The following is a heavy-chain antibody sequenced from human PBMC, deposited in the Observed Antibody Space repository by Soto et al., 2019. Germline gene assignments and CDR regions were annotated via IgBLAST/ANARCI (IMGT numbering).Heavy chain of an antibody. J-gene: IGHJ4*02. Sequence: QVQLVQSGAEVKKPGASVKVSCKTSGYTFTSYYMHWVRQAPGQGLEWMGIINPSGGSTSYAQKFQGRVTMTRDTSTSTVYMELSSLRSEDTXXXXXXXXSTVRRGNFDYWGQGTL. CDR2: INPSGGST. V-gene: IGHV1-46*01. D-gene: IGHD4-4*01. CDR1: GYTFTSYY. CDR3: XXXSTVRRGNFDY.